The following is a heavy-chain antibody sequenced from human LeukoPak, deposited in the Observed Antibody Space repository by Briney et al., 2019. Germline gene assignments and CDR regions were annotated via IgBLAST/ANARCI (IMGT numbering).Heavy chain of an antibody. CDR3: AREGDYYDSSGYLYHDAFDI. CDR2: ISAYNGNT. CDR1: GYTFTSYG. J-gene: IGHJ3*02. Sequence: ASVKVSCKASGYTFTSYGISWVRQAPGQGLEWMGWISAYNGNTNYAQKLQGRVIMTTDTSTSTAYMELRSLRSDDTAVYYCAREGDYYDSSGYLYHDAFDIWGQGTMVTVSS. V-gene: IGHV1-18*01. D-gene: IGHD3-22*01.